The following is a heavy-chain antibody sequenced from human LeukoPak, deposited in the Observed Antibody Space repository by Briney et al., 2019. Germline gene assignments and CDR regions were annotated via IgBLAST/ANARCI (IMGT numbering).Heavy chain of an antibody. Sequence: VASVKVSCKASGGTFSSYAISWVRQATGQELEWMGWMNPNSGNTGYAQKFQGRVTMTRNTSISTAYMELSSLRSEDTAVYYCARVFNLAVATLDYWGQGTLVTVSS. CDR2: MNPNSGNT. J-gene: IGHJ4*02. V-gene: IGHV1-8*02. CDR3: ARVFNLAVATLDY. CDR1: GGTFSSYA. D-gene: IGHD6-19*01.